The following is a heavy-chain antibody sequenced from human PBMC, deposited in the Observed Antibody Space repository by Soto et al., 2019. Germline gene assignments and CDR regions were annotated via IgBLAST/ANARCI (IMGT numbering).Heavy chain of an antibody. CDR1: GDSVSSNSAG. J-gene: IGHJ6*03. D-gene: IGHD1-1*01. Sequence: SQTLSLTCDISGDSVSSNSAGWNWIRQTPSRGLEWLGRTYYRSKCYNNYAVSVKSRVSVNPDTAKNQFSLQLNSVTPEDTAVYYCARGSWDDVSGHYYMDVWGKGTTVTVSS. CDR3: ARGSWDDVSGHYYMDV. CDR2: TYYRSKCYN. V-gene: IGHV6-1*01.